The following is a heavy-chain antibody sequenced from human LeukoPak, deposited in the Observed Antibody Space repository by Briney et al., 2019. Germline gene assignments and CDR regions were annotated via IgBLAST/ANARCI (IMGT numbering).Heavy chain of an antibody. D-gene: IGHD2-15*01. CDR3: AKDYCSGGSCYGYDAFDI. Sequence: GGSLRLSCAASGFTFSSYGMHWVRQAPGKGLEWLAVISYDGSNKYYADSVKGRFTISRDNSKNTLYLQMNSLGAEDTAVYYCAKDYCSGGSCYGYDAFDIWGQGTMVTVSS. CDR1: GFTFSSYG. CDR2: ISYDGSNK. J-gene: IGHJ3*02. V-gene: IGHV3-30*18.